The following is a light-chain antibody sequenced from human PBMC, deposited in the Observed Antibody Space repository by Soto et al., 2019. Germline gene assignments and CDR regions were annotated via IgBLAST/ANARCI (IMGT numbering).Light chain of an antibody. CDR1: QSVSSSY. J-gene: IGKJ3*01. V-gene: IGKV3D-7*01. Sequence: EIVMTQSPATLSLSPGERATLSCRASQSVSSSYLSWYQQKPGQAPRLLIYGASTRATVIPARFSGSGSGTDFTLTISSLQPEDLAVYYCQQDYTLPFTFGPGTKVDIQ. CDR2: GAS. CDR3: QQDYTLPFT.